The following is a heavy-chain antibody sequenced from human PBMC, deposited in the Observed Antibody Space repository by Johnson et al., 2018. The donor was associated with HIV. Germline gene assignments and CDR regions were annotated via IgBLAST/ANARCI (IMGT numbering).Heavy chain of an antibody. D-gene: IGHD1-20*01. Sequence: QVQLVESGGDLVQPEGSLRLSCVAYGFVFSDSHMSWIRQAPGKGLEWISYISSGGASIYYADSVRGRFTISRDNPKKSLFLQLNRLRAGDTGVYYCARGGTYNWSPDRIGNAFDIWGQGTTVTVSS. V-gene: IGHV3-11*04. CDR1: GFVFSDSH. CDR3: ARGGTYNWSPDRIGNAFDI. CDR2: ISSGGASI. J-gene: IGHJ3*02.